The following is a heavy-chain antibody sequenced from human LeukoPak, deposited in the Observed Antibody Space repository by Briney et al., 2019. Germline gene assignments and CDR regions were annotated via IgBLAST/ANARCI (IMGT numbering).Heavy chain of an antibody. CDR3: ARGKAAVAGILIDY. Sequence: PSETLSLTCAVYGGSFSGYYWCWIRHPPGKGLEWMGEINHSGSTNYNHYLNSRVTISVDTSKNQFSLKLSSVAAADTAVYYCARGKAAVAGILIDYWGQGTLVTVSS. D-gene: IGHD6-19*01. CDR2: INHSGST. V-gene: IGHV4-34*01. J-gene: IGHJ4*02. CDR1: GGSFSGYY.